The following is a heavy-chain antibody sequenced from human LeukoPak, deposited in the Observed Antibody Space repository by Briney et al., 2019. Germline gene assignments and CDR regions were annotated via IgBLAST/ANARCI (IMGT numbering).Heavy chain of an antibody. J-gene: IGHJ4*02. D-gene: IGHD1-26*01. CDR2: ISYTGTYI. CDR1: AFSLNAYN. V-gene: IGHV3-21*04. Sequence: PGGSLRLSCAASAFSLNAYNMNWVRQAPGKGPEWVSSISYTGTYIYYADSVKGRFTISRDNAQNSLYLQMNSLRAEDTAIYYCARDRGTYRPIDYWGQGTLVTVSS. CDR3: ARDRGTYRPIDY.